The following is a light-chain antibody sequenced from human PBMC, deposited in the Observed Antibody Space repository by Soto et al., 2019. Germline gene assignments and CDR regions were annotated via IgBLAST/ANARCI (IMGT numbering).Light chain of an antibody. V-gene: IGLV2-8*01. Sequence: QSVLAQPPSASGSPGQSVTISCTGTSSDVGGYFYVSWYQQHPGNAPKLMIYDVSKRPSEVPDRFSGSKSGNTASLTVSGLQAEDEADYYCCSYAGSNSYVFGTGTKVTVL. CDR1: SSDVGGYFY. CDR3: CSYAGSNSYV. CDR2: DVS. J-gene: IGLJ1*01.